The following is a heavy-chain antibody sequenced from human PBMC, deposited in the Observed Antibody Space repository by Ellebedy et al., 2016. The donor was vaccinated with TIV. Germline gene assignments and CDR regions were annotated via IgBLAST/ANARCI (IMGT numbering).Heavy chain of an antibody. D-gene: IGHD5-18*01. J-gene: IGHJ1*01. CDR3: ASADTSTAGGYLEQ. CDR2: IYYSGST. CDR1: GGSISSYY. V-gene: IGHV4-59*01. Sequence: SETLSLTCTASGGSISSYYWSWIRQPPGKGLEWIGYIYYSGSTKYNPSLKSRVTISVDTSKNQFSLKLSSVTAADTAVYYCASADTSTAGGYLEQWGQGTLVTVSS.